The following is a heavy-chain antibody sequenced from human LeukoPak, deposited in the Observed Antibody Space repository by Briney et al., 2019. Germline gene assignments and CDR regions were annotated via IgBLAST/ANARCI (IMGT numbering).Heavy chain of an antibody. CDR2: IRYDGSNK. CDR3: AKDPYGDYGNWFDP. V-gene: IGHV3-30*02. Sequence: GGSLRLSCAASGFTFSSYAMHWVRQAPGKGLEWVAFIRYDGSNKYYADSVKGRFTISRDNSKNTLYLQMNSLRSEDTALYYCAKDPYGDYGNWFDPWGQGTLVTVSS. CDR1: GFTFSSYA. J-gene: IGHJ5*02. D-gene: IGHD4-17*01.